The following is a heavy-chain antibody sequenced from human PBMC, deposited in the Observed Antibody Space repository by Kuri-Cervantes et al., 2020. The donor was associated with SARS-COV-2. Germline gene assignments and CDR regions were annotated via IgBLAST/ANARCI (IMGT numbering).Heavy chain of an antibody. Sequence: GESLKISCAASGFTFSSYGMHWVRQAPGKGLEWVAFIRYDGSNKYYADSVKGRFTISRDNSKNTLYLQMNSLRAEDTAVYYCARDRCSSTSCYLGFAFDIWGQGTMVTVSS. CDR2: IRYDGSNK. J-gene: IGHJ3*02. CDR3: ARDRCSSTSCYLGFAFDI. V-gene: IGHV3-30*02. D-gene: IGHD2-2*01. CDR1: GFTFSSYG.